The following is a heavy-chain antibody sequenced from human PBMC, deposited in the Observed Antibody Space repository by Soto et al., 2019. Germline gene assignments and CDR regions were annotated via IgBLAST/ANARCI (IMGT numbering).Heavy chain of an antibody. D-gene: IGHD4-17*01. V-gene: IGHV3-23*01. CDR1: GFTFSSYA. J-gene: IGHJ6*03. Sequence: SLRLSCAASGFTFSSYAMSWVRQAPGKGLEWVSAISGSGGSTYYADSVKGRFTISRDNSKNTLYLQMNSLRAEDTAVYYCAKDGYGDSGYYYYMDVWGKGTTVTVAS. CDR2: ISGSGGST. CDR3: AKDGYGDSGYYYYMDV.